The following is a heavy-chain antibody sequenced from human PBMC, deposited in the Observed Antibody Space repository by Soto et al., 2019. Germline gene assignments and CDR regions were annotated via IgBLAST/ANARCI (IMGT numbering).Heavy chain of an antibody. Sequence: QLQLQESGPGLVKPSETLSLTCTVSGGSISSSSYYWGWIRQPPGKGLEWIGSIYYSGSTYYNPSLKRRVTIAVDTAKNQFSLKLSSVTAADTAVYYGASPKIAFYNWFDPWGQGTLVTVSS. V-gene: IGHV4-39*01. CDR2: IYYSGST. J-gene: IGHJ5*02. D-gene: IGHD3-3*02. CDR3: ASPKIAFYNWFDP. CDR1: GGSISSSSYY.